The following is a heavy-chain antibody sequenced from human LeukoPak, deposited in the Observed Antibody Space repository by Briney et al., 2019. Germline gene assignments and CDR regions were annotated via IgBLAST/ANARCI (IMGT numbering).Heavy chain of an antibody. CDR1: GYSITSGYN. Sequence: SETLSLTCTVSGYSITSGYNWAWIRQPPGKVLEWIGSIYHSVSAYYNPSLKSRVTISVDTSKNQFSLKLSSVTVADTAVYYCVRYCSSTTCYTRAVDYWGQGTLVTVSS. CDR3: VRYCSSTTCYTRAVDY. J-gene: IGHJ4*02. CDR2: IYHSVSA. V-gene: IGHV4-38-2*02. D-gene: IGHD2-2*02.